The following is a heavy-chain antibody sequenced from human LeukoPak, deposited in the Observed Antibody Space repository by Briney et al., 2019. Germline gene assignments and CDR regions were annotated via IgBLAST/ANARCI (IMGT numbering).Heavy chain of an antibody. CDR1: GYSFTSYW. CDR3: AAGMAARGKYYFDY. CDR2: IYPGDPDT. V-gene: IGHV5-51*01. J-gene: IGHJ4*02. Sequence: GESLKISCKGSGYSFTSYWIGWVRQVPGKGLEWMGIIYPGDPDTRYSPSFQGQVTISADKSISTACLQWSSLKASDTAMYYCAAGMAARGKYYFDYWGQGTLVTVSS. D-gene: IGHD6-13*01.